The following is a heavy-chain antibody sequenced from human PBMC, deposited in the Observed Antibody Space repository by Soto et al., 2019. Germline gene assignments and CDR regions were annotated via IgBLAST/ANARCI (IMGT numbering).Heavy chain of an antibody. CDR2: IWYDGSNK. Sequence: GGSLRLSCAASGFTFSSYGMHWVRQAPGKGLEWVAVIWYDGSNKYYADSVKGRFTISRDNSKNTLYLQMNSLRAEDTAVYYCARDRTGVRNITIFGVVINDRGQEHSSGFDYWGQGTLVTVSS. CDR1: GFTFSSYG. D-gene: IGHD3-3*01. V-gene: IGHV3-33*01. J-gene: IGHJ4*02. CDR3: ARDRTGVRNITIFGVVINDRGQEHSSGFDY.